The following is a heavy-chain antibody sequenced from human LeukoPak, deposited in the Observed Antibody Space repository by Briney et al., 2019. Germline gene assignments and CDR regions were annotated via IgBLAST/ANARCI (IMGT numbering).Heavy chain of an antibody. V-gene: IGHV1-69*01. CDR3: ARVLVVPAAIGYYYYYMDV. CDR2: IIPIFGTA. D-gene: IGHD2-2*02. Sequence: SVKVSCKASGGTFSSYAISWVRQAPGQGLEWMGGIIPIFGTANYAQKFQGRVTITADESTSTAYMELSSLRSEDTAVYYCARVLVVPAAIGYYYYYMDVWGKGTSVTVSS. J-gene: IGHJ6*03. CDR1: GGTFSSYA.